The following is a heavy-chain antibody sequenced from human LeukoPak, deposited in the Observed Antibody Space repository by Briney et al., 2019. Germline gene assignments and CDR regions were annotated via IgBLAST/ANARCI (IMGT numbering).Heavy chain of an antibody. Sequence: SETLSLTCTVAGGSIDNSHYYWGWIRQPPGEGLEWIASIHYSGSTHYNPSLKSRVTISVDTSKNQFSLKLSSVTAADTAVYYCVRLASGLIDYWGQGTLVTVSS. V-gene: IGHV4-39*01. CDR3: VRLASGLIDY. CDR2: IHYSGST. J-gene: IGHJ4*02. CDR1: GGSIDNSHYY. D-gene: IGHD6-19*01.